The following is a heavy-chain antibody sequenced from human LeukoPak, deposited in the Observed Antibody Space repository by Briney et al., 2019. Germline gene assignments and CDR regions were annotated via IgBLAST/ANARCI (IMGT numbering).Heavy chain of an antibody. CDR1: GFTFSNAW. J-gene: IGHJ4*02. Sequence: NPGGSLRLSCAASGFTFSNAWMSWVRQAPGKGLEWVGRIKSKTDGGTTDYAAPVKGRFTISRDDSKNTLYLQMNSLKTEDTAVYYCTTGRIGPIRLSYFDYWGQGTLVTVSS. CDR2: IKSKTDGGTT. CDR3: TTGRIGPIRLSYFDY. D-gene: IGHD2-21*01. V-gene: IGHV3-15*01.